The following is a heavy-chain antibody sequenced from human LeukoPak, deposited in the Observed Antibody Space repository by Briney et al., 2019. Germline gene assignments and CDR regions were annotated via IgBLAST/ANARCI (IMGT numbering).Heavy chain of an antibody. Sequence: GGSLRLSCAASGFTFSSYSMNWARQAPGKGLEWVSYISSSSSTIQYADSVKGRFTISRDNAKNSLFLQMNSLRAEDAAVYYCARAPKPSWLSSYYYMDVWGKGTTVTVSS. V-gene: IGHV3-48*01. D-gene: IGHD5-12*01. CDR2: ISSSSSTI. CDR1: GFTFSSYS. CDR3: ARAPKPSWLSSYYYMDV. J-gene: IGHJ6*03.